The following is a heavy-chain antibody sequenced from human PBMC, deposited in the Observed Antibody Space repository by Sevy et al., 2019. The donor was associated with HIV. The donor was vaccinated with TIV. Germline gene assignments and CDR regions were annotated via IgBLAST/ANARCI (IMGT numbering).Heavy chain of an antibody. D-gene: IGHD3-3*01. CDR1: GVTFSKYW. CDR2: INGDGNSP. J-gene: IGHJ6*02. Sequence: GGSLRLSCEVSGVTFSKYWMHWVRQAPGKGLVWVSRINGDGNSPIYADSVQGRFTISRDNAKNTLFLQMNSLRAEDTGLYYCAREGVDFWSGPVDYYYGMDVWGQGNTVTVSS. CDR3: AREGVDFWSGPVDYYYGMDV. V-gene: IGHV3-74*01.